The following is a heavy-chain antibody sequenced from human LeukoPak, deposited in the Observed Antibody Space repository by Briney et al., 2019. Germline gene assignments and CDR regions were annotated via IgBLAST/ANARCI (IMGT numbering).Heavy chain of an antibody. CDR3: ATRAKIAAAGNVYKQFDY. V-gene: IGHV4-59*01. Sequence: PSETLSLTCTVSGGSISSYYWGWIRQPPGKGLEWIGYIYYSGSTNYSPSLKSRVTISVDTSKNQFSLKLSSVTAADTAVYYCATRAKIAAAGNVYKQFDYWGQGTLVTVSS. CDR1: GGSISSYY. D-gene: IGHD6-13*01. CDR2: IYYSGST. J-gene: IGHJ4*02.